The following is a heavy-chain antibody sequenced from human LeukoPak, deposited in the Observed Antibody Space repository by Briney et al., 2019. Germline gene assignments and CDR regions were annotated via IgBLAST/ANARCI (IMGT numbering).Heavy chain of an antibody. D-gene: IGHD2-8*01. CDR1: GTTVSSSSYC. J-gene: IGHJ4*02. Sequence: SETLSLTCTVSGTTVSSSSYCWGWIRQPPGKGLESIGSIFYSGSSYYNSSLKSRVTISVDTSKNQFSLKLSSVTAADTAVYYCARHPIYCTNGVCYTDYWGQGMLVTVSS. CDR2: IFYSGSS. V-gene: IGHV4-39*01. CDR3: ARHPIYCTNGVCYTDY.